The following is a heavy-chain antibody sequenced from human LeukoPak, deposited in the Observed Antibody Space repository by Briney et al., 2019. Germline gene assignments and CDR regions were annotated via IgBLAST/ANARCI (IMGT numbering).Heavy chain of an antibody. J-gene: IGHJ6*02. V-gene: IGHV3-11*01. CDR2: ISSSGSTI. CDR1: GXXFXDYX. Sequence: SXAXXGXXFXDYXXXWIRQAPGKGLEWVSYISSSGSTIYYADSVKGRFTISRDNAKNSLYLQMNSLRAEDTAVYYCARGDYYYGMDVWGQGTTVTVSS. CDR3: ARGDYYYGMDV.